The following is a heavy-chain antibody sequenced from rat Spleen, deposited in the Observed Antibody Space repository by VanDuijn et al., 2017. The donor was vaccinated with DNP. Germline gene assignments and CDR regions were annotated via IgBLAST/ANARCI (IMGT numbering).Heavy chain of an antibody. CDR2: ITTDGGST. CDR3: AKDLQWYAMDA. CDR1: GFTFSDYN. J-gene: IGHJ4*01. V-gene: IGHV5-7*01. D-gene: IGHD1-1*01. Sequence: EVHLVESGGGLVQPGRSLKLSCAASGFTFSDYNMAWVRRAPEKGLEWVASITTDGGSTYYPDSVKGRFTISRDNAENTVYLQMNSLRSGDTATYYCAKDLQWYAMDAWGQGTSVSVSS.